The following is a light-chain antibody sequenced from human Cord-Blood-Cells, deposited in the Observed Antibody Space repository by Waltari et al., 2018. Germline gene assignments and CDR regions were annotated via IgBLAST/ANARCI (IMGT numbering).Light chain of an antibody. CDR2: DVS. V-gene: IGLV2-14*01. J-gene: IGLJ2*01. CDR3: SSYTSSSTVV. Sequence: QSALTQPASVSGSPGQSITISCTGTSSDVGGYNYVSWYQQHPSKAPKIMIYDVSNRPAGVSNRFSCSKSGNTASLTISGLQAEDEADYYCSSYTSSSTVVFGGGTKLTVL. CDR1: SSDVGGYNY.